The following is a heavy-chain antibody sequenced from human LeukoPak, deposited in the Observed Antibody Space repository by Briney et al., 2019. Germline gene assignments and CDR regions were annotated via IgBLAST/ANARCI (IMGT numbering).Heavy chain of an antibody. J-gene: IGHJ3*01. CDR1: GFTFSSYE. Sequence: GGSLRLSCLASGFTFSSYEMNWVRQAPGKGLEWISYISASGTGMHYADSVKCRFSVSRDTANNSVYLQVNIPRAEDTAVYYCAREEYYHLNTGSHDAFDLWGQGTMVTVSS. CDR2: ISASGTGM. D-gene: IGHD2-2*01. V-gene: IGHV3-48*03. CDR3: AREEYYHLNTGSHDAFDL.